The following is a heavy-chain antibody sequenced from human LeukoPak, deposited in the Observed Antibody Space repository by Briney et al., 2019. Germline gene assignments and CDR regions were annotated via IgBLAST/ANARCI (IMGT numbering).Heavy chain of an antibody. J-gene: IGHJ4*02. CDR1: GFTVSSTY. D-gene: IGHD3-9*01. CDR2: FYSGDTT. CDR3: ARRLLTGYYEF. Sequence: GGSLRLSCAASGFTVSSTYMSWVRQAPGKGLEWVSVFYSGDTTYYANSVKGRFTISRGSSKNMLYLQMNSLRAEDTAVYYCARRLLTGYYEFWGQGTLVTVSS. V-gene: IGHV3-66*01.